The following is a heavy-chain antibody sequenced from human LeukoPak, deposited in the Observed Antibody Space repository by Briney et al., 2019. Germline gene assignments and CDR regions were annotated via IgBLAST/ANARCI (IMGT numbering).Heavy chain of an antibody. J-gene: IGHJ6*03. D-gene: IGHD1-26*01. CDR1: GFTFSSYG. Sequence: GGSLRLSCVASGFTFSSYGMHWVRQAPGKGLEWVAFIRYDGSNKYYADSVKGRFTISRDNPKNTVYLQMNSLRGKDTAVYYCAKDRGDYYYMDVWGKGTTVTVSS. CDR2: IRYDGSNK. V-gene: IGHV3-30*02. CDR3: AKDRGDYYYMDV.